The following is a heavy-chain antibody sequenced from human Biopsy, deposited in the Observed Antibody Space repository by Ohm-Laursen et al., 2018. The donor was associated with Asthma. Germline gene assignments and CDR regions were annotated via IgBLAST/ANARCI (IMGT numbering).Heavy chain of an antibody. V-gene: IGHV4-31*03. CDR3: ARGVDYGGNHVDS. Sequence: TLSLTCTVSGGSINIGDHYWSWIRQHPVKGLEWIGHIYYSGSTYYNPSLKGRVSISLDTSKNQFSLSLTSVTAADTAVYYCARGVDYGGNHVDSWGQGILVTVSA. CDR1: GGSINIGDHY. J-gene: IGHJ4*02. CDR2: IYYSGST. D-gene: IGHD4-23*01.